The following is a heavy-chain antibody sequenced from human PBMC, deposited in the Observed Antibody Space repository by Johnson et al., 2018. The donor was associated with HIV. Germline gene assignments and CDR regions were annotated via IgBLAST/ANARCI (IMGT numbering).Heavy chain of an antibody. CDR3: ARDRGVVVLHGAFDI. CDR1: GFTVSSNY. J-gene: IGHJ3*02. Sequence: VQLVESGGGLIQPGGSLRLSCAASGFTVSSNYMSWVRQAPGKGLEWVSVIYSGGSTYYADSVKGRFTISRDNSNNNLYLQINSLRAEDRAVYYCARDRGVVVLHGAFDIWGQGTMVTVSS. CDR2: IYSGGST. V-gene: IGHV3-53*01. D-gene: IGHD2-2*01.